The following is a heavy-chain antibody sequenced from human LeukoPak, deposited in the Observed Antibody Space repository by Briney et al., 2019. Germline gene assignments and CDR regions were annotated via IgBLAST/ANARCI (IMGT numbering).Heavy chain of an antibody. D-gene: IGHD6-19*01. CDR3: ARETRLNSSGWYYGAFDI. Sequence: SETLSLTCTVSGGSISSGSYYWSWIRQPAGKGLEWIGRIYTSGSTNYNPSLKSRVTISVDTSKNQFSLKLSSVTAADTAVYYCARETRLNSSGWYYGAFDIWGQGTMVTVSS. CDR1: GGSISSGSYY. J-gene: IGHJ3*02. CDR2: IYTSGST. V-gene: IGHV4-61*02.